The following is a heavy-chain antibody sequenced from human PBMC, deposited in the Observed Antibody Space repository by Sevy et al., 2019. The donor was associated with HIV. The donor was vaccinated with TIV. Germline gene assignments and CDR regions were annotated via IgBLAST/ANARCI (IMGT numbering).Heavy chain of an antibody. CDR3: ARGLFDY. CDR2: IYYSGST. CDR1: GDSVSGGNYY. Sequence: SETVSLTCTVSGDSVSGGNYYWSWIRQPPGKGLEWIGYIYYSGSTNYNPSLKSRVTISIDTSKNQFSLRLTSVTAADTAVYYCARGLFDYWGQGTLVTVSS. J-gene: IGHJ4*02. V-gene: IGHV4-61*01.